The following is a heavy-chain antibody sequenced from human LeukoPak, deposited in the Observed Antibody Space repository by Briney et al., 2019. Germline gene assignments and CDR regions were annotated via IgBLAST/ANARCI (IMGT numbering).Heavy chain of an antibody. V-gene: IGHV4-59*01. CDR3: ARDKGAWLPYY. J-gene: IGHJ4*02. Sequence: SETLSLTCTVSGGSITNYYWSWIRQPPGKGLEWIGYIYYSGSTNYNPSLKSRVTISVDTSKNQFSLKLSSVTAADTAVYYCARDKGAWLPYYWGQGTLVTVSS. D-gene: IGHD5-12*01. CDR1: GGSITNYY. CDR2: IYYSGST.